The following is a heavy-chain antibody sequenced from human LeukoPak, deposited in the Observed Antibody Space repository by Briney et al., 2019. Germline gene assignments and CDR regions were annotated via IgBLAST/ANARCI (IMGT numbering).Heavy chain of an antibody. J-gene: IGHJ4*02. CDR3: AKDALYDFWSGYPVDY. CDR2: ISGSGGST. CDR1: GFTFISYA. D-gene: IGHD3-3*01. Sequence: GGCLRLSCAASGFTFISYAMSWVRQAPGKGLEWVSAISGSGGSTYYADSVKGRFTISRDNSKNTLYLQMNSLRAEDTAVYYCAKDALYDFWSGYPVDYWGQGTLVTVSS. V-gene: IGHV3-23*01.